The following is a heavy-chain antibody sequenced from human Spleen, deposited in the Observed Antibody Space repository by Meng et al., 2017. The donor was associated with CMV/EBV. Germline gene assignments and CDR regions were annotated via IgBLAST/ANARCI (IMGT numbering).Heavy chain of an antibody. J-gene: IGHJ6*02. Sequence: SVKVSCKASGGTFSSYAISWVRQAPGQGLEWMGGIIPIFGTAHYAQKFQGRVTITTDESTSTAYMELSSMRSEDTAVYYCAREVGVTTVTLGVYYYYGMDVWGQGTTVTVSS. CDR2: IIPIFGTA. V-gene: IGHV1-69*05. D-gene: IGHD4-11*01. CDR3: AREVGVTTVTLGVYYYYGMDV. CDR1: GGTFSSYA.